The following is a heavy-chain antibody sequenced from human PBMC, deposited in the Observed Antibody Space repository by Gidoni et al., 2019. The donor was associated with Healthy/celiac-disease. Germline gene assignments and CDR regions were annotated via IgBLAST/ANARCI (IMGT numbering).Heavy chain of an antibody. Sequence: EVQLVESGGGLVQPGGSLRLSCAASGFTFSSYSMNWVRQAPGKGLEWVSYISSSSSTIYYADSVKGRFTIFRDNAKNSLYLQMNSLRAEDTAVYYCAAPGSGYRRGMDVWGKGTTVTVSS. CDR3: AAPGSGYRRGMDV. D-gene: IGHD5-12*01. J-gene: IGHJ6*04. CDR1: GFTFSSYS. V-gene: IGHV3-48*01. CDR2: ISSSSSTI.